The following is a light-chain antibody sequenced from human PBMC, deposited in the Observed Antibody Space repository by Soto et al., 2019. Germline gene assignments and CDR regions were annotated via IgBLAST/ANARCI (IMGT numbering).Light chain of an antibody. CDR1: QSVSSY. V-gene: IGKV3-11*01. CDR3: QQRSNWPPT. Sequence: EIVLTQSPATLSLSPGERAIHSCRASQSVSSYLAWYQQKPGQAPRLLIYDASNRATGIPARFSGSGSGTDFTLTISSLEPEDFAVYYCQQRSNWPPTFGPGTKVDI. CDR2: DAS. J-gene: IGKJ3*01.